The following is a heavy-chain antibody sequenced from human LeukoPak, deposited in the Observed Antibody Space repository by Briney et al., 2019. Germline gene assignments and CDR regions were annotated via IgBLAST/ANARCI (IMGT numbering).Heavy chain of an antibody. CDR3: ASGPYYYYYMDV. J-gene: IGHJ6*03. Sequence: PGGSLRLSCAASGFTFSSYGMSWVRQAPGKGLEWVANIRQDGSEKYYVDSVKGRFTISRDNAKNSLYLQMNSLRAEDTAVYFCASGPYYYYYMDVWGKGTTVTVSS. CDR2: IRQDGSEK. V-gene: IGHV3-7*01. CDR1: GFTFSSYG.